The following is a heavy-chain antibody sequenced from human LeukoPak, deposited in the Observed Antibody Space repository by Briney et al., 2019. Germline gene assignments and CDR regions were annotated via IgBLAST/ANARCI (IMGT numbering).Heavy chain of an antibody. J-gene: IGHJ4*02. CDR1: GGSFSGYY. V-gene: IGHV4-34*01. D-gene: IGHD3-22*01. Sequence: PSETLSLTCAVYGGSFSGYYWSWIRQPPGKGLEWIGEINHSGSTNYNPSLKSRVTISVDTSKNQFSLKLSSVTAADTAVYYCARHRSAYYYDSSGHSFDYWGQGTLVTVSS. CDR3: ARHRSAYYYDSSGHSFDY. CDR2: INHSGST.